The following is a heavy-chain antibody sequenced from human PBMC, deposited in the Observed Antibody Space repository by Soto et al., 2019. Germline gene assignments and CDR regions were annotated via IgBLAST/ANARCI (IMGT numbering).Heavy chain of an antibody. CDR1: GGSISSYY. CDR2: IYYSAST. D-gene: IGHD6-6*01. V-gene: IGHV4-59*01. J-gene: IGHJ3*02. Sequence: QVQLQESGPGLVKPSETLSLTCTVSGGSISSYYWRWLRQPPGKGLEWIGCIYYSASTNYNPSLKSRVTISVDTSKHQFSLKLSAVTAADTAVYDCARGYSRSYHDAFDIWGQGTMVTVSS. CDR3: ARGYSRSYHDAFDI.